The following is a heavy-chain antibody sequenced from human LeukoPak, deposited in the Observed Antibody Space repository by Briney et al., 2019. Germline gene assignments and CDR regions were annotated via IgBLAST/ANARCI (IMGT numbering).Heavy chain of an antibody. J-gene: IGHJ3*02. D-gene: IGHD2-21*01. Sequence: GGSLRLSCAVSGFTLITYAMSWVRQAPGRGLEWVSAISGSGEATWYADSVKGRFSISRDTSKNTLFLQMNSLRADDTALYYCAKDRAYPNDVFDIWGQGTMVTVS. V-gene: IGHV3-23*01. CDR2: ISGSGEAT. CDR3: AKDRAYPNDVFDI. CDR1: GFTLITYA.